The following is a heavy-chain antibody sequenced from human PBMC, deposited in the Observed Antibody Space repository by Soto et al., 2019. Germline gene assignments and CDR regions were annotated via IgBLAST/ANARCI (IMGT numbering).Heavy chain of an antibody. Sequence: EVQLVESGGGLIQPGWSLRLSCAASGFTFSSSEMYWVRQAPGKGLEWVSYIHPRGQPIFYADSVKGRFTISRDNAKNSLYLQMSSQSAEDSAVYYCARRASRWGQGTMVTVSS. CDR3: ARRASR. D-gene: IGHD1-26*01. CDR1: GFTFSSSE. J-gene: IGHJ3*01. V-gene: IGHV3-48*03. CDR2: IHPRGQPI.